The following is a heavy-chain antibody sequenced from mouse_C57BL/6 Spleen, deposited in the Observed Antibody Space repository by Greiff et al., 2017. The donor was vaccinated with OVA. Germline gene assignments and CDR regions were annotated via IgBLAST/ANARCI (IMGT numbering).Heavy chain of an antibody. CDR2: IDPSDSYT. Sequence: QVQLQQPGAELVRPGTSVKLSCKASGYTFTSYWMHWVKQRPGQGLEWIGVIDPSDSYTNYNQKFKGKATLTVDTSSSTAYMQLSSLTSEDSAVYYCARSRLYDGYYAFAYWGQGTLVTVSA. D-gene: IGHD2-3*01. J-gene: IGHJ3*01. CDR1: GYTFTSYW. V-gene: IGHV1-59*01. CDR3: ARSRLYDGYYAFAY.